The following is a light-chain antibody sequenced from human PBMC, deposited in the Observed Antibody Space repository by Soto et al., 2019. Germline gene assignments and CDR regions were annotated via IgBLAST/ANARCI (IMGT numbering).Light chain of an antibody. Sequence: EIVMTQSPATLSVSPGERATLSCRASQSVSSNLARYQQKPGQAPRLLIYGASTTATGIPARFSGSGSATEFTLTISSLQSEDFAVYYCQQYNNWPPPITFGQGTRLEI. CDR3: QQYNNWPPPIT. V-gene: IGKV3-15*01. CDR2: GAS. J-gene: IGKJ5*01. CDR1: QSVSSN.